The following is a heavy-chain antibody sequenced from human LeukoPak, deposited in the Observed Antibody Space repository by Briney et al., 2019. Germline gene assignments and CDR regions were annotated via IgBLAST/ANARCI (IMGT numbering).Heavy chain of an antibody. CDR2: ISGSGGST. V-gene: IGHV3-23*01. CDR1: GFTFSSYA. D-gene: IGHD3-22*01. CDR3: AAWPGADYYDSSGFDY. J-gene: IGHJ4*02. Sequence: GGSLRLSCAASGFTFSSYAMSWVRQAPGKGLEWVSAISGSGGSTYYADSVKGRFTISRDNSKNTLYLQMNSLRAEDTAVYYCAAWPGADYYDSSGFDYWGQRTLVTVSS.